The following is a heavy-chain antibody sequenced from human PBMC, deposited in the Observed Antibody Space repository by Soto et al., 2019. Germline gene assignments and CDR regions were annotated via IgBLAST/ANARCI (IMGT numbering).Heavy chain of an antibody. CDR1: GYSFTTNW. CDR2: VYPGNSDT. D-gene: IGHD3-3*01. Sequence: EMQLVQSGAEMKKPGESLKISCKGSGYSFTTNWIGWVRQRPGKGLEWMAIVYPGNSDTRYNPSFQGQVTISADKSINTADLQWSSLKASDTAMYYCARQIGDFGYDLSHWGQGTLVTVSS. J-gene: IGHJ4*02. CDR3: ARQIGDFGYDLSH. V-gene: IGHV5-51*01.